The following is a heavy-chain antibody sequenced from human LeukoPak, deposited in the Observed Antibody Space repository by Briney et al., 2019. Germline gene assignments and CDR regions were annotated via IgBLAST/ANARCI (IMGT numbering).Heavy chain of an antibody. CDR2: ISAYNGNT. D-gene: IGHD3-9*01. J-gene: IGHJ4*02. CDR3: ARAPYYDILTGLDY. CDR1: GYTFTSYG. V-gene: IGHV1-18*01. Sequence: ASVKVSCKASGYTFTSYGISWVRQAPGQGLEWMGWISAYNGNTNYAQKLQGRVTMTTDTSTSTAYMELRSLRSDDTAVYYCARAPYYDILTGLDYWGQGTLVTVSS.